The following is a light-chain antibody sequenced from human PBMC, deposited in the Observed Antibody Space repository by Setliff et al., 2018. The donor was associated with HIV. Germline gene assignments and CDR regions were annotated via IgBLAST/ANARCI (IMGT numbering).Light chain of an antibody. J-gene: IGLJ1*01. Sequence: QSALTQPASVSGSPGQSITISCTGASSDVGGYNYVSWYQQHPGKAPKLLIYEVSNRPSGVSNRFSGSKSGSTASLTISGLQAEDEADYYCSSYTSTYTRVFGTGTKVTVL. CDR3: SSYTSTYTRV. V-gene: IGLV2-14*01. CDR2: EVS. CDR1: SSDVGGYNY.